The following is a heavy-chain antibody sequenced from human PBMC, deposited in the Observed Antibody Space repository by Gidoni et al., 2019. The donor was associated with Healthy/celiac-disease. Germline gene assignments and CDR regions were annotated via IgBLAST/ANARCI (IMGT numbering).Heavy chain of an antibody. J-gene: IGHJ4*02. CDR1: GYSFTSYW. Sequence: EVQLVQSGAEVKKPGESLRNSCKGSGYSFTSYWISWVRQMPGKGLEWMGRIDPSDSYTNYSPSFQGHVTISADKSISTAYLQWSSLKASDTAMYYCARIVVVVPAARGEFDYWGQGTLVTVSS. CDR2: IDPSDSYT. CDR3: ARIVVVVPAARGEFDY. V-gene: IGHV5-10-1*03. D-gene: IGHD2-2*01.